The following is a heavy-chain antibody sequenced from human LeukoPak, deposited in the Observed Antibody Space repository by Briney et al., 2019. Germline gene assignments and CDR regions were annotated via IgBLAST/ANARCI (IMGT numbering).Heavy chain of an antibody. J-gene: IGHJ6*03. CDR3: ARARTTHYMDV. CDR2: ISSRSRTI. CDR1: GFTFSNYS. V-gene: IGHV3-48*04. D-gene: IGHD1-14*01. Sequence: GGSLRPSCAASGFTFSNYSMNWVRQAPGKGLEWVSYISSRSRTIYYADSVKGRFTISRDNSKNSLYLQMNSLRTEDTALYYCARARTTHYMDVWGKGTTVTVSS.